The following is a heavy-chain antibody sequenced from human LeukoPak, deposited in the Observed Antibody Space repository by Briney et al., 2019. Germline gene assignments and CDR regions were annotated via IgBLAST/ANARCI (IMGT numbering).Heavy chain of an antibody. CDR2: ISGGGTST. CDR1: GFTFSSYA. J-gene: IGHJ4*02. V-gene: IGHV3-23*01. Sequence: GGSLRLSCAASGFTFSSYALSWVRQAPGKGLEWVSGISGGGTSTYYADSVKGRFAISRDNSKDTLYLQMNSLRAEDTAVYYCAKDRNYGDHLGYFDYWGQGTLVTVSS. D-gene: IGHD4-17*01. CDR3: AKDRNYGDHLGYFDY.